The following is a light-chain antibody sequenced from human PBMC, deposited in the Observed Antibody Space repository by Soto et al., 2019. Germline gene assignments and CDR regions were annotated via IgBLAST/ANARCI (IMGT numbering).Light chain of an antibody. CDR1: QSISSW. J-gene: IGKJ1*01. CDR3: QQYNSDWT. V-gene: IGKV1-5*03. Sequence: DIQMTQSPSTLSASVGDRVTFTCRASQSISSWLAWYQQKPGKAPKLLIYKASNLETGVPSRFSGSGSGTKFTLTISSLQPDYFATYYCQQYNSDWTFGQGTKVEIK. CDR2: KAS.